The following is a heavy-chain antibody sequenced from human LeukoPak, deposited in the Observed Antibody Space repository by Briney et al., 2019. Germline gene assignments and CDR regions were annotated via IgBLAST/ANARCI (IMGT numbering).Heavy chain of an antibody. CDR3: ARQGDDILTGDPENWFDP. V-gene: IGHV4-31*03. CDR2: IYYSGST. CDR1: GGSISSGGYY. D-gene: IGHD3-9*01. J-gene: IGHJ5*02. Sequence: SETLSLTCTVSGGSISSGGYYWSWIRQHPGKGLEWIGYIYYSGSTYYNPSLKSRVTISVDTSKNQFSLKLSSVTAADTAVYYCARQGDDILTGDPENWFDPWGQGTLVTVSS.